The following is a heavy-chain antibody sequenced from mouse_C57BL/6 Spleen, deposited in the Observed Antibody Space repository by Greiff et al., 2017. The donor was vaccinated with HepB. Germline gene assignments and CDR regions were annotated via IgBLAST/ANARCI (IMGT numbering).Heavy chain of an antibody. D-gene: IGHD1-1*01. V-gene: IGHV1-42*01. CDR1: GYSFTGYY. J-gene: IGHJ4*01. CDR2: INPSTGGT. CDR3: ASLITTDYAMDY. Sequence: VHVKQSGPELVKPGASVKISCKASGYSFTGYYMNWVKQSPEKSLEWIGEINPSTGGTTYNQKFKAKATLTVDKSSSTAYMQLESLTSEDSAVYYCASLITTDYAMDYWGQGTSVTVSS.